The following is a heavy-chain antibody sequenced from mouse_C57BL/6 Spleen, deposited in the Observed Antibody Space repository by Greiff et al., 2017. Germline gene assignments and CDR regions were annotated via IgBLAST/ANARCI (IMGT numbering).Heavy chain of an antibody. J-gene: IGHJ4*01. CDR2: IHPNSGST. CDR3: ARRDYDPYYYAMDY. V-gene: IGHV1-64*01. CDR1: GYTFTSYW. D-gene: IGHD2-4*01. Sequence: VKLQQPGAELVKPGASVKLSCKASGYTFTSYWMHWVKQRPGQGLEWIGMIHPNSGSTNYNEKFKSKATLTVDKSSSTAYMQLSSLTSEDSAVYYCARRDYDPYYYAMDYWGQGTSVTVSS.